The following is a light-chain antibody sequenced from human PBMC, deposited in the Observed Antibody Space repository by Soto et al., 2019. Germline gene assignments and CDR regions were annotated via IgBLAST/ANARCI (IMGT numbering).Light chain of an antibody. Sequence: EVVLTQSPGTLSLSPGERATFSCRASQSVSNSYLAWYQLKPGQAPRLLIYGASNRATDISDRFSGSGSGTDFTLTITRLEPEDFAVYYCQLHGPLPMYTFAQGTKLEIK. CDR1: QSVSNSY. CDR3: QLHGPLPMYT. J-gene: IGKJ2*01. V-gene: IGKV3-20*01. CDR2: GAS.